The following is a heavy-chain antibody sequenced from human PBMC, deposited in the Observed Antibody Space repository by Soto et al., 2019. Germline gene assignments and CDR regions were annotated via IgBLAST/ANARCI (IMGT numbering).Heavy chain of an antibody. J-gene: IGHJ4*02. V-gene: IGHV4-30-4*01. CDR1: GGSISSGDYY. CDR2: IYYSGST. CDR3: ARVSGSYLFDY. Sequence: PSETLSLTCTVSGGSISSGDYYWSWIRQPPGKGLEWIGYIYYSGSTYYNPSLKSRVTISVDTSKNQFSLKLSSVTAADTAVYYCARVSGSYLFDYWGQGTLVTVSS. D-gene: IGHD1-26*01.